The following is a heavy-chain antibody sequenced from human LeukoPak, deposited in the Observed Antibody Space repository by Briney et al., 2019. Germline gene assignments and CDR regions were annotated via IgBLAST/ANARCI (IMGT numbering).Heavy chain of an antibody. CDR3: ARIRRDTRAYYYYGMDV. V-gene: IGHV2-70*11. J-gene: IGHJ6*02. Sequence: SGPALVKPTPTLTLTCTFSGFSLSTSGMCVSWIRQPPGKALEWLARVDWDDDKYYSTSLKTRLTISKDTSKNQVVLTMTNMDPVDTATYYCARIRRDTRAYYYYGMDVWGQGTTVTVSS. CDR1: GFSLSTSGMC. CDR2: VDWDDDK.